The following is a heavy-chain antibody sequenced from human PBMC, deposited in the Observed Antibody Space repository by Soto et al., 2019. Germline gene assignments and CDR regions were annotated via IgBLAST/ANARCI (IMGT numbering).Heavy chain of an antibody. CDR1: GFSLTNTGVT. CDR2: MYWHDDK. V-gene: IGHV2-5*01. Sequence: SGTTLVNPAHTLTLTCTFSGFSLTNTGVTVGWIRQPPGKALEWLALMYWHDDKRYNPSLRNRLTIAKDTSKNRVVLTLANVGPVDTATYFCAHSHFEILTGPFDSWGRGTLVTVSS. D-gene: IGHD3-9*01. J-gene: IGHJ5*01. CDR3: AHSHFEILTGPFDS.